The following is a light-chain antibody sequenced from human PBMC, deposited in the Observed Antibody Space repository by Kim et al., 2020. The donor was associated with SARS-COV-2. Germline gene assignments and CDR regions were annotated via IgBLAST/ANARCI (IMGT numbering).Light chain of an antibody. CDR3: QVWDSRTAV. CDR1: NIGSKN. J-gene: IGLJ3*02. V-gene: IGLV3-9*01. CDR2: RDT. Sequence: VALGQTARITCGGNNIGSKNVYWYQQKPGQAPVLVIYRDTNRPSEIPERFSGSNSGNTATLTISRAQAGDEADYYCQVWDSRTAVFGGGTQLTVL.